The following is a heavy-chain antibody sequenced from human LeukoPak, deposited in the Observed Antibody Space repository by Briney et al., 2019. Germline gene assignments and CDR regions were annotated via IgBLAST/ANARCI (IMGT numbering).Heavy chain of an antibody. CDR2: IRSKAYGGTT. Sequence: PGGSLRLSCTASGFTFGDYAMSWFRQAPGKGLEWVGFIRSKAYGGTTEYAASVKGRFTISRDDSKSIAYLQMNSLKTEDTAAYYCTAFGDHIEASYFDYWGQGTLVTVSS. V-gene: IGHV3-49*03. D-gene: IGHD3-10*01. J-gene: IGHJ4*02. CDR3: TAFGDHIEASYFDY. CDR1: GFTFGDYA.